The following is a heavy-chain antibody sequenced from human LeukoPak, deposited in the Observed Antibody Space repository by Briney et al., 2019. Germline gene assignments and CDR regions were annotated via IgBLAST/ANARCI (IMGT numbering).Heavy chain of an antibody. CDR1: GGSISSYY. Sequence: KPSETLPLTCTVSGGSISSYYWSWIRQPPGKGLEWIGYIYYSGSTNYNPSLKSRVTISVDTSKNQFSLKLSSVTAADTAVYYCARIVAGGYNRGCYFDYWGQGTLVTVSS. CDR3: ARIVAGGYNRGCYFDY. CDR2: IYYSGST. V-gene: IGHV4-59*01. J-gene: IGHJ4*02. D-gene: IGHD5-24*01.